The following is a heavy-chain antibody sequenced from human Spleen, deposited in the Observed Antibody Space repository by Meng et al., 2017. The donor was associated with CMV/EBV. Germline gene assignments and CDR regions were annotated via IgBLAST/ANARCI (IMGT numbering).Heavy chain of an antibody. V-gene: IGHV4-61*05. D-gene: IGHD2-8*01. CDR3: ARAQWQSDEGYFYGMAV. J-gene: IGHJ6*02. Sequence: SETLSLTCTVSRVSMRRSHYWWGWVRQPPGKGLEWVGYISPIGTTSYGPSLEGRVTLSIDTSKNEFSLKLTSVTAADTAVYYCARAQWQSDEGYFYGMAVWGQGTTVTVSS. CDR1: RVSMRRSHYW. CDR2: ISPIGTT.